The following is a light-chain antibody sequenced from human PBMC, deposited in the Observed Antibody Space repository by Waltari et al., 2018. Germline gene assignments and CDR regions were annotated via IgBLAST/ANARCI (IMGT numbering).Light chain of an antibody. CDR2: DAS. CDR1: QGVSRW. V-gene: IGKV1-5*01. CDR3: QQYTTYSGT. Sequence: DIQMTQSPSTLSASIGDRVTITCRASQGVSRWLAWYQQKPGKAPKVLIYDASSLESGVPSRFSGSGSGTEFTLTISSLQPDDFATYYCQQYTTYSGTFGQGTKVEIK. J-gene: IGKJ1*01.